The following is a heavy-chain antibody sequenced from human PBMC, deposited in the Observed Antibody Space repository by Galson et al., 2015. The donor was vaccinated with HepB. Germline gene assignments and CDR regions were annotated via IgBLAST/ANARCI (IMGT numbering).Heavy chain of an antibody. CDR3: AKDYDSSGQYYFDY. V-gene: IGHV3-30*18. CDR1: GFTFSSYG. CDR2: ISYDGSNK. D-gene: IGHD3-22*01. Sequence: SLRLSCAASGFTFSSYGMHWVRQAPGKGLEWVAVISYDGSNKYYANSVKGRFTISRDNSKNTLYLQMNSLRAEDTAVYYCAKDYDSSGQYYFDYWGQGTLVTVSS. J-gene: IGHJ4*02.